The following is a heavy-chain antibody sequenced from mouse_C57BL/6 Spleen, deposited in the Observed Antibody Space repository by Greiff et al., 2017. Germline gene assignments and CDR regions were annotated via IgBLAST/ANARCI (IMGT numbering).Heavy chain of an antibody. CDR2: IYPGSGST. V-gene: IGHV1-55*01. D-gene: IGHD2-4*01. J-gene: IGHJ4*01. CDR3: ARSRVYYDYDGYAMDY. Sequence: QVQLQQPGAELVKPGASVKMSCKASGYTFTSYWITWVKQRPGQGLEWIGDIYPGSGSTNYNEKFKSKATLTVDTSSSTAYMQLSSLTSEDSAVYYCARSRVYYDYDGYAMDYWGQGTSVTGSS. CDR1: GYTFTSYW.